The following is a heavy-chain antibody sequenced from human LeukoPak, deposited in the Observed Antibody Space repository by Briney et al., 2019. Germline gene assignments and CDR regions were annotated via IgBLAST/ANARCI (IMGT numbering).Heavy chain of an antibody. J-gene: IGHJ6*02. Sequence: GSLRLSCAASGFTFSNYGMHWVRQAPGKGLEWVAVIWYDGSNTYYGDSVKGRFAISRDNTKNMLYLEMNSLRAEDTAVYYCARDSLWFGELTSYYYGMDVWGQGTTVTVSS. CDR1: GFTFSNYG. D-gene: IGHD3-10*01. CDR2: IWYDGSNT. V-gene: IGHV3-33*01. CDR3: ARDSLWFGELTSYYYGMDV.